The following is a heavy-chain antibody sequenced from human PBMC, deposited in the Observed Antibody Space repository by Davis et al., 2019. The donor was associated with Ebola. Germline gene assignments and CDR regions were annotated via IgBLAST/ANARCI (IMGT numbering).Heavy chain of an antibody. D-gene: IGHD5-24*01. V-gene: IGHV6-1*01. CDR1: GDSVSGSSGA. Sequence: HSQTLSLTCAISGDSVSGSSGAWNWIRQSPSRGLEWLGRTYYSSKWFNDYASSVKSRTTINPDTSKNQFSLQLNSVTPEDTAVYYCARGWLRTGLDIWGQGTMVIVSS. CDR3: ARGWLRTGLDI. CDR2: TYYSSKWFN. J-gene: IGHJ3*02.